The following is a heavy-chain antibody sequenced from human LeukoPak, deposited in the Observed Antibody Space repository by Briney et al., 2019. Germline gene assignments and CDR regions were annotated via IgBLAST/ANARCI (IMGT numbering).Heavy chain of an antibody. Sequence: SETLSLTCTVSGYSISSGYYWGWIRQPPGKGLEWIGSIYHSGSTYYNPSLKSRVTISVDTSKDQFSLKLSSVTAADTAVYYCAREAQDYYDSSGYHDFWGQGTLVTVSS. D-gene: IGHD3-22*01. CDR2: IYHSGST. CDR1: GYSISSGYY. J-gene: IGHJ4*02. V-gene: IGHV4-38-2*02. CDR3: AREAQDYYDSSGYHDF.